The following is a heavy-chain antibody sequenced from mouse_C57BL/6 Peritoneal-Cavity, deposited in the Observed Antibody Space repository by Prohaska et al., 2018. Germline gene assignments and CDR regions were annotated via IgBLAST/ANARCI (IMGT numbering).Heavy chain of an antibody. CDR3: ARDYYADY. CDR2: IYPGSGST. J-gene: IGHJ2*01. V-gene: IGHV1-55*01. CDR1: FTFTSSW. Sequence: FTFTSSWITWVKRRPGQGLEWIGDIYPGSGSTNYNEKFKSKATLTVDTSASTAYMQLSSLTSEDAAVYYCARDYYADYWGQGTTLTVSS.